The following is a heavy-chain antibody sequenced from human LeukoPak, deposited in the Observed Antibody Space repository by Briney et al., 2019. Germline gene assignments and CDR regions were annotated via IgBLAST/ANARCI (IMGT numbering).Heavy chain of an antibody. CDR1: GYTFTGYY. V-gene: IGHV1-2*06. CDR3: ARVTDYYYYYGMDV. J-gene: IGHJ6*02. CDR2: INPNSGGT. D-gene: IGHD1-20*01. Sequence: GASVTVSCKASGYTFTGYYMHWVRQAPGQGLEWMGRINPNSGGTNYAQKFQGRVTMTRDTSISTAYMELSRLRSDDTAVYYCARVTDYYYYYGMDVWGQGTTVTVSS.